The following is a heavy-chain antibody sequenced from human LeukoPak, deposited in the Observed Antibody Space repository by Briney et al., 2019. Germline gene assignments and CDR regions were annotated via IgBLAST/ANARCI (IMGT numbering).Heavy chain of an antibody. CDR1: GFTFSSYW. V-gene: IGHV3-7*01. CDR2: IKQDGSEK. CDR3: ARVIKTPRITIFDEGHFDY. Sequence: GGSLRLSCAASGFTFSSYWMSWVRQAPGKGLEWVANIKQDGSEKYYVDSVKGRFTISRDNAKNSLYLKMNRLRAEDTAVYYCARVIKTPRITIFDEGHFDYWGQGTLVTVSS. D-gene: IGHD3-3*01. J-gene: IGHJ4*02.